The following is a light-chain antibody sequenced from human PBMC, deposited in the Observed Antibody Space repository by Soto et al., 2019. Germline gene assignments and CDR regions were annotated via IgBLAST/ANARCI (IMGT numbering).Light chain of an antibody. CDR3: KSYAGRNTYV. V-gene: IGLV2-8*01. CDR1: KSDIGVYDF. J-gene: IGLJ1*01. CDR2: EVV. Sequence: QSVLTQPPSASGSPGQSVTISCTGTKSDIGVYDFVSWYQHHPGKAPRLIIYEVVQRPSGVPDRFSGSKSGNTASLTVSGLQAADEADYFCKSYAGRNTYVFGSGTKLNVL.